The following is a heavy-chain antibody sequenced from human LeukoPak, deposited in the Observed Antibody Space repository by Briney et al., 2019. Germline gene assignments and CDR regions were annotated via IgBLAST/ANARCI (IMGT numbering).Heavy chain of an antibody. CDR3: ARARDGHINNWFDP. CDR2: ISSSSSDT. J-gene: IGHJ5*02. Sequence: GGSLRLSCAASGFTFSDSYMSWIRQTPEKGLEWLSYISSSSSDTNYADSVKGRFTISRDNAKNSLYLQMNSLRAEDTAVYYCARARDGHINNWFDPWGQGTLVTVSS. CDR1: GFTFSDSY. D-gene: IGHD5-24*01. V-gene: IGHV3-11*06.